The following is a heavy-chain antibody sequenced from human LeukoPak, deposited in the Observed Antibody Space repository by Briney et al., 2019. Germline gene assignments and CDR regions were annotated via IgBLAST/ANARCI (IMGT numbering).Heavy chain of an antibody. CDR2: SSSSSYI. V-gene: IGHV3-21*01. CDR3: ARGDYDILTGYPTPFDY. D-gene: IGHD3-9*01. Sequence: SSSSSYIYYADSVKGRFTISRDNAKNSLYLQMNSLRAEDTAVYYCARGDYDILTGYPTPFDYWGQGTLVTVSS. J-gene: IGHJ4*02.